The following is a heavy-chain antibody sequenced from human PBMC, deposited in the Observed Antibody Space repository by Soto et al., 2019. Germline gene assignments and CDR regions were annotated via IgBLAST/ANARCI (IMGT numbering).Heavy chain of an antibody. CDR3: ARDPYYYDSSGYYYGDGI. V-gene: IGHV4-31*03. CDR2: IYYSGST. Sequence: QVQLQESGPGLVKPSQTLSLTCTVSGGSISSGGYYWSWIRQHPGKGLEWIGYIYYSGSTYYNPSLKSRVTISVDTCKNQFSLKLRSVTAADTAVYYCARDPYYYDSSGYYYGDGIWGQGTMVTVSS. J-gene: IGHJ3*02. CDR1: GGSISSGGYY. D-gene: IGHD3-22*01.